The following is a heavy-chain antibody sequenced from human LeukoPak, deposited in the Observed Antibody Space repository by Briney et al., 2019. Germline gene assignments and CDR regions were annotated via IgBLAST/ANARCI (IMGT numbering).Heavy chain of an antibody. J-gene: IGHJ4*02. D-gene: IGHD6-13*01. CDR3: ARGLAAAGGVFFDY. Sequence: GGSLRLSCAVSGFTFSSYWMHWVRQGPGKGLVWLSRINDDGRSSSYADSVKGRSTISRDNAKNTLYPQMNTLRPEDTAVYYCARGLAAAGGVFFDYWGQGTLVAVSS. V-gene: IGHV3-74*01. CDR1: GFTFSSYW. CDR2: INDDGRSS.